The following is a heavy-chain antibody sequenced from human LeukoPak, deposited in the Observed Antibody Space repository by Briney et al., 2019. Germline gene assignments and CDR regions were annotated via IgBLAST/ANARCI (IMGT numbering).Heavy chain of an antibody. V-gene: IGHV1-24*01. CDR2: FDPEDGET. Sequence: ASVKVSCKVSGYTLTELSMHWVRQAPGKGLEWMGGFDPEDGETIYAQKFQGRVTMTEDTSTDTAYMELSSLRSEDTAVYYCATESKGYCSGGSCYAFDYWGQGTLVTVPS. D-gene: IGHD2-15*01. CDR3: ATESKGYCSGGSCYAFDY. J-gene: IGHJ4*02. CDR1: GYTLTELS.